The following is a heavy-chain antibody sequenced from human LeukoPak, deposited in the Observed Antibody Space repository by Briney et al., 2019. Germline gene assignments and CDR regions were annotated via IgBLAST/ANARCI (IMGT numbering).Heavy chain of an antibody. V-gene: IGHV3-30*18. CDR2: ISYDGSNK. CDR3: AKTLGSSRNY. D-gene: IGHD6-13*01. Sequence: GGSLRLSCAASGLTFSSYGMHWVRQAPGKGLEWVAVISYDGSNKYYADSVKGRFTISRDNSKNTLYLQMNSLRAEDTAVYYCAKTLGSSRNYWGQGTLVTVSS. CDR1: GLTFSSYG. J-gene: IGHJ4*02.